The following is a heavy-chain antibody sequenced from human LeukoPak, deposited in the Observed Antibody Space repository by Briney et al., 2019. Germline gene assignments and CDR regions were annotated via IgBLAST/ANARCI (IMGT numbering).Heavy chain of an antibody. V-gene: IGHV3-48*04. J-gene: IGHJ6*03. D-gene: IGHD2-2*01. CDR1: GFTFSSYS. Sequence: GGSLRLSCAASGFTFSSYSMNWVRQAPGKGLEWVSYISSSSSTIYYADSVKGRFTTSRDNAKNSLYLQMNSLRAEDTAVYYCARARGYCSSTSCYYYYYYMDVWGKGTTVTVSS. CDR2: ISSSSSTI. CDR3: ARARGYCSSTSCYYYYYYMDV.